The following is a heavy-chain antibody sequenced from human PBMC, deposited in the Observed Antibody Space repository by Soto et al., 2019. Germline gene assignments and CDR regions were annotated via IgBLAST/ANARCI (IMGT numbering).Heavy chain of an antibody. CDR1: GFLFSGYA. J-gene: IGHJ4*02. CDR2: ISYDGKEK. CDR3: ARGRGLAARPQHLDH. D-gene: IGHD6-6*01. Sequence: QVQLVESGGGVVQPGGSLRLSCATSGFLFSGYAMHWVRQTPGKGLEWVAVISYDGKEKYYADSAEGRFTISRESSGVTLYLQISSLRVDDTAVYYCARGRGLAARPQHLDHWGQGALVTVSS. V-gene: IGHV3-30*04.